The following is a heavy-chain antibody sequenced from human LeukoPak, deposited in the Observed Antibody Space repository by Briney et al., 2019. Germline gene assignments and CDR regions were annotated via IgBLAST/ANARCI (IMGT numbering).Heavy chain of an antibody. Sequence: ASVKVSCKASGYTFTGYYMHWVRQAPGQGLEWMGWINPNSGGTNYAQKFQGWVTMTRDTSISTAYMELSRLRSDDTAVYYCARGIHNDYGDAHDVFDIWGQGTKVTVSS. J-gene: IGHJ3*02. D-gene: IGHD4-17*01. V-gene: IGHV1-2*04. CDR2: INPNSGGT. CDR1: GYTFTGYY. CDR3: ARGIHNDYGDAHDVFDI.